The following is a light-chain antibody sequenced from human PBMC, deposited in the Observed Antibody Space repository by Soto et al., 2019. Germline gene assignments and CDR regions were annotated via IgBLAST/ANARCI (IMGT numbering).Light chain of an antibody. CDR1: QTISSW. J-gene: IGKJ5*01. V-gene: IGKV1-5*03. CDR2: KAS. CDR3: QQSNRYPIT. Sequence: DIQMTQSPSTLSGSVGDRVTITCRASQTISSWLAWYQQKPGKAPKLLIYKASTLKSGVPSRFSGSGSGTEFTLTINSLQPEDFATYYCQQSNRYPITFGQGTRLEIK.